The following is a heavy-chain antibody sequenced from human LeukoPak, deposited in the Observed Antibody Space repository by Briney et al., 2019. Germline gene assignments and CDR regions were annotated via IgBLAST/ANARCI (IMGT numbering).Heavy chain of an antibody. V-gene: IGHV1-18*01. J-gene: IGHJ4*02. CDR2: ISAYNGNT. Sequence: EASVKVSCKASGYSFTSYGITWVRQAPGQGLEWMGWISAYNGNTNYEQKFQGRVTMTTDTSTNIAYMELRSLRSDDTAVYYCAREGYYYDSSGYYLGIFDYWGQGTLVTVSS. CDR3: AREGYYYDSSGYYLGIFDY. CDR1: GYSFTSYG. D-gene: IGHD3-22*01.